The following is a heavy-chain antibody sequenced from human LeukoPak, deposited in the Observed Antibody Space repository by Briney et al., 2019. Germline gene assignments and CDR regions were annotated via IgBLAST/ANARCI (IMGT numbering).Heavy chain of an antibody. J-gene: IGHJ5*02. Sequence: SGTLSLTCAVSGGSIISNNWWSWVRQTPGKGLEWIGEIFHTGSTNYNPSLKSRVTILMDKSKNHFSLKLSPVTAADTAVYYCVRDGSPWGQGTLVTVTS. D-gene: IGHD5-12*01. V-gene: IGHV4-4*02. CDR3: VRDGSP. CDR2: IFHTGST. CDR1: GGSIISNNW.